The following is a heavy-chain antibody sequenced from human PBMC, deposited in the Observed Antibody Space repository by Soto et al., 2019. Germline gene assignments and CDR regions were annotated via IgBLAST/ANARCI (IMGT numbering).Heavy chain of an antibody. CDR3: ARDESPPPYGSGSPLDY. Sequence: GASVKVSCKASGYTFTSYGISWVRQAPGQGLEWMGWISGYNGNTNYAQNLQGRVTMTTDTSTSTVYMELRSLRSDDTAVYYCARDESPPPYGSGSPLDYWGQGTLVTVSS. D-gene: IGHD3-10*01. J-gene: IGHJ4*02. CDR2: ISGYNGNT. V-gene: IGHV1-18*01. CDR1: GYTFTSYG.